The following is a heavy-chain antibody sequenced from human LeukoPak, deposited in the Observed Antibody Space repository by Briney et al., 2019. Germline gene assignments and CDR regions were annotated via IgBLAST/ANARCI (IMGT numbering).Heavy chain of an antibody. CDR2: ISWDGGST. V-gene: IGHV3-43*01. Sequence: GGSLRLSCAASGFTFDDYTMHWVRQAPGKGLEWVSLISWDGGSTYYADSVKGRFTISRDNSKNSLYLQMNSLRTEDTALYCCAKARYCSSTSCPDNWFDPWGQGTLVTVSS. CDR3: AKARYCSSTSCPDNWFDP. J-gene: IGHJ5*02. D-gene: IGHD2-2*01. CDR1: GFTFDDYT.